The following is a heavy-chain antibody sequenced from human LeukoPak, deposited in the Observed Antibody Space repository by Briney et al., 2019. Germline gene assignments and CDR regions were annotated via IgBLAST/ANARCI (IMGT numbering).Heavy chain of an antibody. J-gene: IGHJ6*03. CDR2: IYYSGST. V-gene: IGHV4-59*01. Sequence: SETLSLTCTVSGGSISSYYWSWIRQPPGKGLEWIGYIYYSGSTNYNPSLKSRVTISVDTSKNQFSLKLSPVTAADTAVYSCARGGGIDYYYYYMDVWGKGTTVTVSS. D-gene: IGHD3-10*01. CDR1: GGSISSYY. CDR3: ARGGGIDYYYYYMDV.